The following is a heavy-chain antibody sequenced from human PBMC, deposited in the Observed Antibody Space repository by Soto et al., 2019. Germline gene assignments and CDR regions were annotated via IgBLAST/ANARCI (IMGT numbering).Heavy chain of an antibody. D-gene: IGHD2-8*01. CDR2: TYYRSKWYN. CDR3: ARDRGYCTNGVCRFDY. Sequence: PSQTLSLTCAISGDIVSSNSAALNWIRQSPSRGLEWLGRTYYRSKWYNDYAVSVKSRITINPDTSKNQFSLQLNSVTPEDTAVYYCARDRGYCTNGVCRFDYWGQGTLVTVSS. V-gene: IGHV6-1*01. J-gene: IGHJ4*02. CDR1: GDIVSSNSAA.